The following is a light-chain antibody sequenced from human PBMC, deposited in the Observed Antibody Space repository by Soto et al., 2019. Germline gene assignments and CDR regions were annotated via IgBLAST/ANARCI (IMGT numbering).Light chain of an antibody. CDR3: QQYNSFRA. Sequence: DIQMTQSPSTLSASVGDRVTITCRASQSISSWLAWYQQKPGKAPKLLVYDASSLLSGVPSRFSGSGSGTEFTLTISSLQPDDFATYYRQQYNSFRAFGQGTKVDI. CDR2: DAS. V-gene: IGKV1-5*01. CDR1: QSISSW. J-gene: IGKJ1*01.